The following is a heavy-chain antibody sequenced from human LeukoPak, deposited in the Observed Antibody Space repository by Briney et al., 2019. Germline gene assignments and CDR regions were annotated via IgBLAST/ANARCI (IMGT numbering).Heavy chain of an antibody. CDR2: ISSSSSYI. J-gene: IGHJ3*02. Sequence: GGSLRLSCAASGFTFSSYSMNWVRQAPGKGLEWVSSISSSSSYIYYADSVKGRFTISRDNVKNSLYLQMNSLRAEDTAVYYCARDGDSSGYYYGAFDIWGQGTMVTVSS. CDR1: GFTFSSYS. V-gene: IGHV3-21*01. D-gene: IGHD3-22*01. CDR3: ARDGDSSGYYYGAFDI.